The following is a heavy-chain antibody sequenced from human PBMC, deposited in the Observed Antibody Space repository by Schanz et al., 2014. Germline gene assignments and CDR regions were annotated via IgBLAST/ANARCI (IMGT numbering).Heavy chain of an antibody. J-gene: IGHJ4*02. CDR3: ARPPHDSSGYYPFDY. V-gene: IGHV3-11*05. CDR2: VSSSSSYT. Sequence: QVQLVESGGGLVKPGGSLRLSCAASGFTFSDYYMSWIRQAPGKGLEWVSYVSSSSSYTHYADSVKGRFTISRDNAKNSLYLQMNSLRAEDTAVYYCARPPHDSSGYYPFDYWGQGTLVIVSS. D-gene: IGHD3-22*01. CDR1: GFTFSDYY.